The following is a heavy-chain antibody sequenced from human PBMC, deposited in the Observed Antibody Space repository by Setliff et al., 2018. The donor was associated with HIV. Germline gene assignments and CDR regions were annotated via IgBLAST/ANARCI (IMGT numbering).Heavy chain of an antibody. V-gene: IGHV3-30-3*01. D-gene: IGHD5-12*01. Sequence: GGSLRLSCAASGFTFSSYHMHWVRQAPGKGLAWVAVASSDGVNNLYADSVKGRFIISRDNSKNTLSLQMTSLTTEDTAVYYCVRDQGYDSELYKFYFDSWGQGTLVTVSS. CDR2: ASSDGVNN. CDR3: VRDQGYDSELYKFYFDS. CDR1: GFTFSSYH. J-gene: IGHJ4*02.